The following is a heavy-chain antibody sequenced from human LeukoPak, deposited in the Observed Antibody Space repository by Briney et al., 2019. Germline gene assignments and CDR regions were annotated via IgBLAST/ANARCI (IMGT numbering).Heavy chain of an antibody. CDR3: ARGHGTSWFPFDS. D-gene: IGHD6-13*01. J-gene: IGHJ4*02. CDR2: ISDDDTTI. V-gene: IGHV3-48*03. CDR1: GFTFSNYA. Sequence: GGSLRLSCAASGFTFSNYAMSWVRQAPGKGLEWVSHISDDDTTIYYADSVKGRFTISRDDAKSSLYLEMKSLRAEDTAIYYCARGHGTSWFPFDSWGQGTLVTVSS.